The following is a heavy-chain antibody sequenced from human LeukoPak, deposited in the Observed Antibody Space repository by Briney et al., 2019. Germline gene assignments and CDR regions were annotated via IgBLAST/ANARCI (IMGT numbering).Heavy chain of an antibody. D-gene: IGHD3-22*01. Sequence: SETLSLTCAVYGGSCSENYWTWIRQPPGKGLEFIGEINHSGTTNYNPSLKSRVTLSVDTSKNQFSLRVKSVTAADTAVYYCARVLYHYDTSGYSASKYYMDVWGKGTTVTVSS. J-gene: IGHJ6*03. CDR3: ARVLYHYDTSGYSASKYYMDV. CDR1: GGSCSENY. V-gene: IGHV4-34*01. CDR2: INHSGTT.